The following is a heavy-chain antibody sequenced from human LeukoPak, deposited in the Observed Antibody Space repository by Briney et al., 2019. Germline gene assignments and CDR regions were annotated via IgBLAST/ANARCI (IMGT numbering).Heavy chain of an antibody. V-gene: IGHV3-66*02. CDR1: GFTDSSNY. D-gene: IGHD6-6*01. Sequence: GGSLRLSCAASGFTDSSNYMSWVRQAPGKGLEWVSVIYSGGSTYYADSVKGRFTISRDNSKNTLCLQMNSLRAEDTAVYYCARDSRSGYYYGMDVWGQGTTVTVSS. J-gene: IGHJ6*02. CDR2: IYSGGST. CDR3: ARDSRSGYYYGMDV.